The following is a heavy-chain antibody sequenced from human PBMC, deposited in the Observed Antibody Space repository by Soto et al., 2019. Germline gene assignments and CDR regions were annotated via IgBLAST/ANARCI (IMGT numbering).Heavy chain of an antibody. Sequence: EVQLVESGGGLAKPGGSLRLSCAASGFNFSSYSMSWVRQAPGKGLEWVSSISRSSSNIYYVDSVKGRFTISRDNAKNSLYLQMNSLRAEDTAVYYCARDLKVAAAGTGYYYYGMDVWGQGTTVTVSS. CDR1: GFNFSSYS. J-gene: IGHJ6*02. D-gene: IGHD6-13*01. CDR3: ARDLKVAAAGTGYYYYGMDV. CDR2: ISRSSSNI. V-gene: IGHV3-21*01.